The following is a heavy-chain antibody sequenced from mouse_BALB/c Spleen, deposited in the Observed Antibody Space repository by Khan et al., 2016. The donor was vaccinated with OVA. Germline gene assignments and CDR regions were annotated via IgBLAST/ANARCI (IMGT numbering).Heavy chain of an antibody. CDR3: VSSRYWSWFAS. CDR1: GSPFSSFG. CDR2: IGSDSKTI. D-gene: IGHD2-12*01. J-gene: IGHJ3*01. Sequence: VQLKESGGGLVQPGGSRKLSCAASGSPFSSFGMHWVRQAPEKGLEWVAYIGSDSKTIYYADTVKGRFTISRDDPKNSLVLQMTSLRSEDTAMYDGVSSRYWSWFASWGQGTLVTVSS. V-gene: IGHV5-17*02.